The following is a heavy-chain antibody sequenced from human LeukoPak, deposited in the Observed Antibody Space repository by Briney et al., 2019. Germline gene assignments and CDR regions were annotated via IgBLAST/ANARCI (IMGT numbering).Heavy chain of an antibody. CDR3: AKDIKYSSSSGYYYYYMDV. Sequence: GGSLRLSCAASGFTFDDYAMHWVWQAPGKGLEWVSGISWNSGSIGYADSVKGRFTISRDNARNSLYLQMNSLRAEDTALYYCAKDIKYSSSSGYYYYYMDVWGKGTTVTVSS. V-gene: IGHV3-9*01. CDR2: ISWNSGSI. CDR1: GFTFDDYA. D-gene: IGHD6-6*01. J-gene: IGHJ6*03.